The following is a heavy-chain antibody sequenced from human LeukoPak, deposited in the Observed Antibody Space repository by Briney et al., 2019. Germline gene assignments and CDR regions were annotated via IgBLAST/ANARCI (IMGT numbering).Heavy chain of an antibody. CDR1: GGSISSYY. D-gene: IGHD3-10*01. Sequence: SETLSLTCTVSGGSISSYYWSWIRQPAGKGLECIGRIYTSGSTNYNPSLKSRVTMSVDTSKNQFSLKLSSVTAADTAVYYCARGLLWFGSSYYFDYWGQGTLVTVSS. V-gene: IGHV4-4*07. CDR3: ARGLLWFGSSYYFDY. J-gene: IGHJ4*02. CDR2: IYTSGST.